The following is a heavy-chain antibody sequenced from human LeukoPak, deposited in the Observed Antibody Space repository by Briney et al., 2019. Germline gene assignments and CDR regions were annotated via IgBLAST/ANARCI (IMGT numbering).Heavy chain of an antibody. Sequence: GRSLRLSCAASGFTFDDYAMSWVRQAPGKGLEGVSAISGSGGSTYYADSVKGRFTISRDNSKNTLYLQMNSLRAEDTAVYYCARLAGYYGSGSYRFDYWGQGTLVTVSS. CDR2: ISGSGGST. D-gene: IGHD3-10*01. CDR1: GFTFDDYA. V-gene: IGHV3-23*01. CDR3: ARLAGYYGSGSYRFDY. J-gene: IGHJ4*02.